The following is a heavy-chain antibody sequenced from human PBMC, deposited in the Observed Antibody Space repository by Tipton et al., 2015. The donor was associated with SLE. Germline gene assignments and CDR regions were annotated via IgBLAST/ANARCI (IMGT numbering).Heavy chain of an antibody. CDR2: INHIGST. Sequence: TLSLTCSVSSGSIRSNSSFSGWIRQPPGKGMEWIGEINHIGSTNSNPSLKSRVPISVDTSKNQFSLKLSSVTAADTAVYYCAGGIAVAGPGYWGQGMLVTVSS. V-gene: IGHV4-39*07. CDR3: AGGIAVAGPGY. CDR1: SGSIRSNSSF. J-gene: IGHJ4*02. D-gene: IGHD6-19*01.